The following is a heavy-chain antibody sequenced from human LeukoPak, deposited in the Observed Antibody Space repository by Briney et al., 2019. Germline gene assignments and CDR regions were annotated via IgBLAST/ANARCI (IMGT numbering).Heavy chain of an antibody. CDR2: IRSTSAPI. J-gene: IGHJ5*02. Sequence: GGSLRLSCEGAGFSVSAYNMKWVRQAPGKGLESVSYIRSTSAPIFYADSVKGRFTISRDNAKNSLYLQMNSLRAEDTALYYCATVRAWGQGTLVTVSS. CDR3: ATVRA. V-gene: IGHV3-48*04. D-gene: IGHD3-10*01. CDR1: GFSVSAYN.